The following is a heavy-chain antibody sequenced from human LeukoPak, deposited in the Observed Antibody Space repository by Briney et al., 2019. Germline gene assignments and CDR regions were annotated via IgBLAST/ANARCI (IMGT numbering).Heavy chain of an antibody. CDR1: GFTFSSYG. D-gene: IGHD2-21*02. CDR2: ISYDGSNK. V-gene: IGHV3-30*18. J-gene: IGHJ3*01. CDR3: AKDSYQGDWGLDAFDV. Sequence: GGSLRLSCAASGFTFSSYGMHWVRQAPGKGLEWVAVISYDGSNKYYADSVKGRFTISRDNSKNTLYLQMNSLRAEDTAAYYCAKDSYQGDWGLDAFDVWGQGTMVTVSS.